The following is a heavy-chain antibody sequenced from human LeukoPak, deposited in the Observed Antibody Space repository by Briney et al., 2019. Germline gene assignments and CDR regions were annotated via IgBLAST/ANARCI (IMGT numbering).Heavy chain of an antibody. CDR2: IMSDGSRT. D-gene: IGHD2-15*01. J-gene: IGHJ4*02. CDR3: TRGYSTTPGVY. V-gene: IGHV3-74*01. CDR1: GFTFSRHW. Sequence: GGSLRLSCAASGFTFSRHWMYWVRQAPGKGLVWVSRIMSDGSRTSYADSVKGRFTISRDNAKNTLYLQMNGLRAEDTAVYYCTRGYSTTPGVYWGQGTLVTVSS.